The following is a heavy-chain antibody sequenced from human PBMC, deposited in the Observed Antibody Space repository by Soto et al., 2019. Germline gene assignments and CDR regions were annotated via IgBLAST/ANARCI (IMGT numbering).Heavy chain of an antibody. CDR3: ARHKSIAALPFDY. CDR1: GCSVSSYY. CDR2: IYYNGNT. J-gene: IGHJ4*02. V-gene: IGHV4-59*08. D-gene: IGHD6-6*01. Sequence: SETLSLTCTFSGCSVSSYYWSWIRQPPGKGLEWIGYIYYNGNTNYNPSLKSRVTISVDTSKSHFSLRLSSVTAADTAVYYCARHKSIAALPFDYWGQGTQVTVS.